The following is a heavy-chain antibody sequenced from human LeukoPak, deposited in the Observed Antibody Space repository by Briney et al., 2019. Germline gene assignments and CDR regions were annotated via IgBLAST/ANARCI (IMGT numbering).Heavy chain of an antibody. CDR2: IKQDGSQR. V-gene: IGHV3-7*01. Sequence: GGSLRLSCTASGFTFSDYWMTWVRQAPGKGREWVANIKQDGSQRYYVDSVRGRFTISRDNAKNPLFLQMNGLRAEDTAVYYCARRGGSSSRRSPIDYWGQGTLVTVSS. CDR1: GFTFSDYW. J-gene: IGHJ4*02. CDR3: ARRGGSSSRRSPIDY. D-gene: IGHD6-6*01.